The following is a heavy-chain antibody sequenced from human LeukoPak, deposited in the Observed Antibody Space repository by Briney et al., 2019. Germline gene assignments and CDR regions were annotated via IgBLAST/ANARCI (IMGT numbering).Heavy chain of an antibody. CDR3: ARLGYYDSSGYYSHSPTYWYFDL. CDR1: EYSFTSYW. CDR2: IYPGDSDT. V-gene: IGHV5-51*01. Sequence: GESLKISCKGSEYSFTSYWIGWVRQMPGKGLEWMGIIYPGDSDTRYSPSFQGQVTISADKSISTAYLQWSSLKASDTAMYYCARLGYYDSSGYYSHSPTYWYFDLWGRGTLVTVSS. D-gene: IGHD3-22*01. J-gene: IGHJ2*01.